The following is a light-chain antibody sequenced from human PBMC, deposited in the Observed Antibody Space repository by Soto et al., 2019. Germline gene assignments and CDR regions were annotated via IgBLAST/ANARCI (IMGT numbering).Light chain of an antibody. Sequence: DIQMTQSPSSLSASVGDRVTITCQATEDINNYLIWYQQKPGRAPKLLIYDASNLETGVPSRFSGSGSGTDFFLTISNVQPEDTATYYCQQYYNLPRATFGPGTKVEIK. CDR1: EDINNY. CDR3: QQYYNLPRAT. V-gene: IGKV1-33*01. J-gene: IGKJ3*01. CDR2: DAS.